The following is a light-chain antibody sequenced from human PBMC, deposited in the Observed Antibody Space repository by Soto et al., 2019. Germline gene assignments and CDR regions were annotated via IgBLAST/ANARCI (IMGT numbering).Light chain of an antibody. J-gene: IGKJ1*01. CDR1: QSVSSY. Sequence: IVVSKSAVALSLTPGERATLSCRASQSVSSYLAWYQQKPGQAPRLLIYDASNRATGIPARFSGSGSGTDFTLTISSLEPEDFAVYYCQQRSNLPPTFGQGTKVDIK. CDR3: QQRSNLPPT. CDR2: DAS. V-gene: IGKV3-11*01.